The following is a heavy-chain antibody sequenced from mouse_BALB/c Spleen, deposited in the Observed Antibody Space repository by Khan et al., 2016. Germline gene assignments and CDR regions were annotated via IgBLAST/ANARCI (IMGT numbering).Heavy chain of an antibody. D-gene: IGHD2-1*01. V-gene: IGHV9-2-1*01. CDR2: INTETGEP. Sequence: QSQLVQSGPELKKPGETVKISCKASGYTFTDYSMHWVKQAPGKGLKWMGWINTETGEPTYADDFKGRFAFSLETSASTANLQINNLKNEDTATDFCARDGNYLYYYTVDYWGQGTSVTVSS. CDR1: GYTFTDYS. CDR3: ARDGNYLYYYTVDY. J-gene: IGHJ4*01.